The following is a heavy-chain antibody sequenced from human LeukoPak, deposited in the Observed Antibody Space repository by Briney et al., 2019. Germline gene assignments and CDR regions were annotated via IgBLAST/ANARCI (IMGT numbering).Heavy chain of an antibody. CDR1: GFTFSSYE. CDR3: ARGPHPYSSGWYHFDY. V-gene: IGHV3-48*03. CDR2: ISSSGSTI. Sequence: PGGSLRLSCAASGFTFSSYEMNWVRQAPGKGLEWVSYISSSGSTIYYADSVKGRFTISRDNARNSLYLQMNSLRGKDTAVYYCARGPHPYSSGWYHFDYWGQGTLVTVSS. J-gene: IGHJ4*02. D-gene: IGHD6-19*01.